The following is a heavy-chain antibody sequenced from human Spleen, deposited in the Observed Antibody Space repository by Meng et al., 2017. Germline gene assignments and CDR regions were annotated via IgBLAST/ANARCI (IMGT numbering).Heavy chain of an antibody. V-gene: IGHV4-4*02. CDR1: GGSISSIDW. CDR3: ARGPPAGY. J-gene: IGHJ4*02. Sequence: VQLPGAGPGMLKPSGTFSRSVVVAGGSISSIDWWSWVRQPPGKGLEWIGEINHSGSTNYNPSLKSRVTISVDTSKNQFSLKLSSVTAADTAVYYCARGPPAGYWGQGTLVTVSS. CDR2: INHSGST.